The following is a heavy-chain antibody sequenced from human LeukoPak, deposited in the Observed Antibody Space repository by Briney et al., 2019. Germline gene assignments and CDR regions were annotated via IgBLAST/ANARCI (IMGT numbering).Heavy chain of an antibody. J-gene: IGHJ3*02. Sequence: SETLSLTCAVYGGSFSGYYWSWIRQPPGKGLEWIGEINHSGSTNYNPSLKSRVTISVDTSKNQFSLKLSSVTAADTAVYYCPRGYGMGTFDDAFDIWGQGTMVTVSS. CDR2: INHSGST. CDR3: PRGYGMGTFDDAFDI. CDR1: GGSFSGYY. V-gene: IGHV4-34*01. D-gene: IGHD4-17*01.